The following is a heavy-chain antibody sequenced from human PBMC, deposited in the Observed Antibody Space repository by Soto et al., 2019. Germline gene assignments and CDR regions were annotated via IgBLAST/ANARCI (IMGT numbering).Heavy chain of an antibody. CDR1: GFTFSSYA. J-gene: IGHJ4*02. CDR3: ASVEIPVAGTPYYFDY. Sequence: QVQLVESGGGVVQPGRSLRLSCAASGFTFSSYAMHWVRQAPGKGLEWVAVISYDGSNKYYADSVKGRFTISRDNSKNTLYLQRNSLRAEDTAVYYCASVEIPVAGTPYYFDYWGQGTLVTVSS. V-gene: IGHV3-30-3*01. CDR2: ISYDGSNK. D-gene: IGHD6-19*01.